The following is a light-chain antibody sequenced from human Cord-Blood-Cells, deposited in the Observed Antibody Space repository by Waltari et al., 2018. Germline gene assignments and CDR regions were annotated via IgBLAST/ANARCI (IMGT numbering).Light chain of an antibody. Sequence: QSALTQPASVSGPPGQSITISCTGTSSDVGSYNLVSWYQQHPGKAPKLMIYECSKRPSGVSNRFSGSKSGNTASLTISGLQAEDEADYYCCSYAGSSTLVFGGGTKLTVL. J-gene: IGLJ2*01. CDR2: ECS. CDR1: SSDVGSYNL. CDR3: CSYAGSSTLV. V-gene: IGLV2-23*01.